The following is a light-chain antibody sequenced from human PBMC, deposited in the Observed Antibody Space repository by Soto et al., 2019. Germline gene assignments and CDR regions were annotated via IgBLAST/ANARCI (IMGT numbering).Light chain of an antibody. V-gene: IGKV3-20*01. CDR1: QSVSTSY. CDR2: GAS. Sequence: EIVLTQSPGTLSLSPGERVTLSCRASQSVSTSYLAWYQQKPGQAPRLLIYGASSRATGIPDRFSGSGSGTHFTLTISRLEPEDVAVYYCQQYGSSAYTFGQGTKLEIK. CDR3: QQYGSSAYT. J-gene: IGKJ2*01.